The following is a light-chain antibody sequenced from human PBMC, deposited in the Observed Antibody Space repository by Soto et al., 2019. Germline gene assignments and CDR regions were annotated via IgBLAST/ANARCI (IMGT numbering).Light chain of an antibody. J-gene: IGKJ2*01. CDR1: QRVASN. V-gene: IGKV3-15*01. CDR3: QQYNNRPYT. CDR2: GAS. Sequence: EIVMTQSPATLSVSPGERATLSCRASQRVASNLAWYQQKPGQAPRLLIYGASARASGIPAMFSGSGSGTEFTLTISILQSEDFSVYFFQQYNNRPYTFGQGAKLEIK.